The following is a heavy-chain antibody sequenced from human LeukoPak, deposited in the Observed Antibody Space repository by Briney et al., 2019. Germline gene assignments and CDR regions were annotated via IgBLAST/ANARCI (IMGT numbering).Heavy chain of an antibody. CDR2: IYYSGST. J-gene: IGHJ4*02. CDR3: ARMISSRRVDS. CDR1: GGSIISSNSYY. Sequence: SETLSLTCTVSGGSIISSNSYYWGWIRQPPGKGLEWIGSIYYSGSTYYNPSLKNRVTISVDTSKNQFSLKLSSVTAADTAVFYCARMISSRRVDSWGQGTLVTVSS. V-gene: IGHV4-39*07. D-gene: IGHD3-22*01.